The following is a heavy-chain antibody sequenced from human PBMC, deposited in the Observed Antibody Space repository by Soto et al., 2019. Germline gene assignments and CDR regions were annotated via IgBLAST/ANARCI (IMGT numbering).Heavy chain of an antibody. CDR3: ASRGYSYGRERYYYYGMDV. J-gene: IGHJ6*02. D-gene: IGHD5-18*01. CDR1: GGTFSSYA. Sequence: QVQLVQSGAEVKKPGSSVKVSCKASGGTFSSYAISWVRQAPGQGLEWMGGIIPIFGTANYAQKFQGRVTITADESTSTAYMELSSLRSEDTAVYYCASRGYSYGRERYYYYGMDVWRQGPTVTVSS. V-gene: IGHV1-69*01. CDR2: IIPIFGTA.